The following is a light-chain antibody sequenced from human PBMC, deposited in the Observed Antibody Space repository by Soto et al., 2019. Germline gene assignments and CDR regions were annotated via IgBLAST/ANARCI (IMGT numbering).Light chain of an antibody. Sequence: EIVMTRSPATLSGSPGERATLSCRASESVSSNLAWYQQKPGQAPRLLIQGASTRATGIPARFRGSGSGTDFTLTISSLQSEDFAVYYCQQYNNWPRTFGQGTKVEIK. J-gene: IGKJ1*01. CDR1: ESVSSN. CDR2: GAS. V-gene: IGKV3-15*01. CDR3: QQYNNWPRT.